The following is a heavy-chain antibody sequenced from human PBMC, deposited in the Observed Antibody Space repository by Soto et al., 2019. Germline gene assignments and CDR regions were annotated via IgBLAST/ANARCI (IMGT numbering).Heavy chain of an antibody. Sequence: GESLKISCKGSGYSFTSYWISWVRQMPGKGLEWMGRIDPSDSYTNYSPSFQGHVTISADKSISTAYLQWSSLKASDTAMYYCASPRIGSGYQQGDDAFDIWGQGTMVTVS. V-gene: IGHV5-10-1*01. D-gene: IGHD3-22*01. J-gene: IGHJ3*02. CDR1: GYSFTSYW. CDR3: ASPRIGSGYQQGDDAFDI. CDR2: IDPSDSYT.